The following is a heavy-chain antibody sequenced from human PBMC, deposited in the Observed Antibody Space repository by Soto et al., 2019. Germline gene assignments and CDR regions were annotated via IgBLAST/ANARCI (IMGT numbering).Heavy chain of an antibody. CDR3: AHTNYYGSWYFGY. Sequence: SQTLSLTCAISGDSVSSNDATWDWIRQSPSRGLEWLGRTYYRSKWYIDYAVSVKSRITITKDTSKNQVVLTVTNVDPVDTGTYYCAHTNYYGSWYFGYWGQGALVNVSS. D-gene: IGHD3-10*01. CDR1: GDSVSSNDAT. J-gene: IGHJ4*02. V-gene: IGHV6-1*01. CDR2: TYYRSKWYI.